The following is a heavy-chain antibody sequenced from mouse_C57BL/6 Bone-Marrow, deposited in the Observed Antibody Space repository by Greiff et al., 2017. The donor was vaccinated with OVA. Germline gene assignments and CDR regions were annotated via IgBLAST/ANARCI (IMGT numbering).Heavy chain of an antibody. CDR3: TTRGLLPFDY. V-gene: IGHV14-4*01. CDR1: GFNIKDDY. J-gene: IGHJ2*01. D-gene: IGHD2-3*01. Sequence: LVESGAELVRPGASVKLSCTASGFNIKDDYMHWVKQRPEQGLEWIGWIDPENGDTEYASKFQGKATITADTSSNTAYLQLSSLTSEDTAVYYCTTRGLLPFDYWGQGTTLTVSS. CDR2: IDPENGDT.